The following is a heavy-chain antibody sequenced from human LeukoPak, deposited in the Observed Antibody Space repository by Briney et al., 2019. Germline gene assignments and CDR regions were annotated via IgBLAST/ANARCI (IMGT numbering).Heavy chain of an antibody. J-gene: IGHJ6*03. CDR1: GGSISSSSYY. CDR2: IYYSGST. CDR3: ARLGYQLLYAYYYYYMDV. V-gene: IGHV4-39*07. Sequence: SETLSLTCTVSGGSISSSSYYWGWIRQPPGKGLEWIGSIYYSGSTYYNPSLKSRVTISVDTSKNQFSLNLTSLSAADTAVYYCARLGYQLLYAYYYYYMDVWGKGTTVTVFS. D-gene: IGHD2-2*02.